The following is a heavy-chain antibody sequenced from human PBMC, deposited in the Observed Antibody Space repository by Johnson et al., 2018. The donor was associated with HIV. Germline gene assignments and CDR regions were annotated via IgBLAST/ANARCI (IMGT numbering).Heavy chain of an antibody. V-gene: IGHV3-7*03. Sequence: VQLVESGGGVVQPGKSLRLSCAASGFTFSGYAIHWVRQAPGKGLEWVANIKQDGSEKYYVDSVKGRFTISRDNAKNSLYLQMNSLRAEDTALYYCARGGLGYQNIHDPFDTWGQGTMVTVSS. CDR2: IKQDGSEK. CDR3: ARGGLGYQNIHDPFDT. J-gene: IGHJ3*02. D-gene: IGHD3-16*02. CDR1: GFTFSGYA.